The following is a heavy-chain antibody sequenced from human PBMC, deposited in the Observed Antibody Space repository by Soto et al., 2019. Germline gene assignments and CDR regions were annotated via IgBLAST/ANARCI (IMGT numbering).Heavy chain of an antibody. D-gene: IGHD6-13*01. V-gene: IGHV4-61*01. CDR1: GGSVSSGSYY. CDR2: LNIAGTI. CDR3: ARDRGEYTSSWFWYFSH. Sequence: SETLSLTCTVSGGSVSSGSYYWSWIRQPPGKGLEWVGRLNIAGTINYNPSLKSRITMSMDTSKNQISLHLRSVTAADTAIYYCARDRGEYTSSWFWYFSHWGHGTLVTVSS. J-gene: IGHJ2*01.